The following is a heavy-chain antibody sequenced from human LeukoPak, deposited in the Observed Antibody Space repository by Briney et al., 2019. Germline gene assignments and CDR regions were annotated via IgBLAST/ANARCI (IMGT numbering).Heavy chain of an antibody. Sequence: XSGFXFSXYAMSWVRQAPGKGLEWVSAISGSGGSTYYADSVKGRFTISRDNSKNTLYLQMNSLRAEDTAVYYCATRSGWDDAFDIWGQGTMVTVSS. CDR2: ISGSGGST. D-gene: IGHD6-19*01. V-gene: IGHV3-23*01. CDR1: GFXFSXYA. J-gene: IGHJ3*02. CDR3: ATRSGWDDAFDI.